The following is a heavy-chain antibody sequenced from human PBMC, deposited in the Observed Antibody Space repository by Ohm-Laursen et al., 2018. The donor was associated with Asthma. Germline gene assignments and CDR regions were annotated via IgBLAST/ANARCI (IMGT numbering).Heavy chain of an antibody. J-gene: IGHJ6*02. V-gene: IGHV3-23*01. CDR2: ISGSGGST. Sequence: SLRLSCAASGFTFSSYAMSWVRQAPGKGLEWVSAISGSGGSTYYADSVKGRFTISRDNSKNTLYLQMNSLRAEDTAVYYCAKDPRGAVAGYYYGMDVWGQGTTVTVSS. D-gene: IGHD6-19*01. CDR1: GFTFSSYA. CDR3: AKDPRGAVAGYYYGMDV.